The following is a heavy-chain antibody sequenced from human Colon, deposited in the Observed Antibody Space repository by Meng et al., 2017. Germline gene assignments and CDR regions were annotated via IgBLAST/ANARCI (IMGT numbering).Heavy chain of an antibody. CDR3: ARDWQQLAKINYFDP. D-gene: IGHD6-13*01. CDR1: GYTFTTYG. V-gene: IGHV1-18*01. CDR2: ISTYDGKT. J-gene: IGHJ5*02. Sequence: QVQLVQSGAEVKKPWASVKVSCTASGYTFTTYGLSWVRQAPGQGLEWMGWISTYDGKTNYAQKFQGRVIMTTDTSANTAYMELRSLRSDDTAIYYCARDWQQLAKINYFDPWGQGTLVTVSS.